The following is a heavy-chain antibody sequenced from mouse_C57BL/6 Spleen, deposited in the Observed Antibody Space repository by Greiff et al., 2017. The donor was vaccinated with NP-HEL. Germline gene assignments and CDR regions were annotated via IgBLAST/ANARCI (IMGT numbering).Heavy chain of an antibody. J-gene: IGHJ4*01. D-gene: IGHD2-2*01. CDR2: ISYDGSN. CDR3: ARDYYGYPHYYAMDY. Sequence: EVQLQESGPGLVKPSQSLSLTCSVTGYSITSGYYWNWIRQFPGNKLEWMGYISYDGSNNYNPSLKNRISITRDTSKNQFFLKLNSVTTEDTATYYCARDYYGYPHYYAMDYWGQGTSVTVSS. V-gene: IGHV3-6*01. CDR1: GYSITSGYY.